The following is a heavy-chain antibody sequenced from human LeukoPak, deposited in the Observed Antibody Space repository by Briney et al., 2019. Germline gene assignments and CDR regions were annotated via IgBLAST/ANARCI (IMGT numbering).Heavy chain of an antibody. J-gene: IGHJ6*02. D-gene: IGHD4-17*01. V-gene: IGHV3-11*01. CDR3: ARAAPHYGGNYYYYGMDV. CDR1: GFTFSDYY. Sequence: PGGSLRLSCAASGFTFSDYYISWLRQAPGKGLEWVSYISSSGSSIYYADSVKGRFTIYRDNAKNSQSLQMNSLRAEDTAVYYCARAAPHYGGNYYYYGMDVWGQGTTVTVSS. CDR2: ISSSGSSI.